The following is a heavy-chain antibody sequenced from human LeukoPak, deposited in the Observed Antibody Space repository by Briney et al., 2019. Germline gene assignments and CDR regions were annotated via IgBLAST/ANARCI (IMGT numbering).Heavy chain of an antibody. CDR1: GFTFSNAW. CDR2: IYTSGST. Sequence: GGSLRLSCAASGFTFSNAWMSWVCQAPGKGLEWVSVIYTSGSTYYADSVKGRFSISRDNSKNMLYPQMNSLRAEDTAIYYCARPYSTRWYWYFDLWGRSTLVTVSS. D-gene: IGHD6-13*01. J-gene: IGHJ2*01. V-gene: IGHV3-66*04. CDR3: ARPYSTRWYWYFDL.